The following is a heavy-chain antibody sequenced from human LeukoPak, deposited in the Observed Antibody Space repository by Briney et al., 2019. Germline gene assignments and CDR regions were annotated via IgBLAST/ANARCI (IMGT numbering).Heavy chain of an antibody. CDR2: ISYDGSNK. J-gene: IGHJ4*02. D-gene: IGHD3-10*01. CDR3: ARGGPSHLAGGSGSYPSFDY. V-gene: IGHV3-30-3*01. CDR1: GFTFSSYA. Sequence: GGSLRLSCAASGFTFSSYAMHWVRQAPGKGLEWVAVISYDGSNKYYADSVKGRFTISRDNSENTLYLQMNSLRAEDTAVYYCARGGPSHLAGGSGSYPSFDYWGQGTLVTVSS.